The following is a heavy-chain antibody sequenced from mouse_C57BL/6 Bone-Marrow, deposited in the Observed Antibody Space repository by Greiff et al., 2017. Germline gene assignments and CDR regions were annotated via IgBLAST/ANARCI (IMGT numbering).Heavy chain of an antibody. V-gene: IGHV6-3*01. CDR2: IRLKSDNYAT. CDR1: GFTFSNYW. CDR3: TALWGAY. J-gene: IGHJ3*01. D-gene: IGHD1-1*02. Sequence: EVKLVESGGGLVQPGGSMKLSCVASGFTFSNYWMNWVRQSPEKGLEWVAQIRLKSDNYATHYAESVKGRFTVSRDDSKSSVYLQMNNLRAEDTEIYYCTALWGAYWGQGTLVTVSA.